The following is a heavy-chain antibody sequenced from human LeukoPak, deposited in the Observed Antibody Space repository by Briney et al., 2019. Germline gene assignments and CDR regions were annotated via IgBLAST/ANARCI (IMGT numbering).Heavy chain of an antibody. D-gene: IGHD3-22*01. J-gene: IGHJ4*02. CDR2: IYTSGST. Sequence: PSETLSLTCIVSGGSISSYYWSWIRQPAGKGLEWIGRIYTSGSTNYNPSLKSRVTISVDTSKNQFSLKLSSVTAADTAVYYCARAKFRADSSGYYAGFDYWGQGTLVTVSS. CDR1: GGSISSYY. CDR3: ARAKFRADSSGYYAGFDY. V-gene: IGHV4-4*07.